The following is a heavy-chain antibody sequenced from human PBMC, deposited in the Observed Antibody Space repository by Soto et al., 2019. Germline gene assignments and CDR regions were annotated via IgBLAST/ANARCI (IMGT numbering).Heavy chain of an antibody. V-gene: IGHV4-30-4*01. CDR3: VRERSNSPDFFDD. J-gene: IGHJ4*02. CDR2: IYYSGRT. Sequence: SETLSLTCSVSGGTISSDDYYRAWIRQAPGEGLEWIGCIYYSGRTLYNPSLKRRVTISIDTAKYQFSLMLISVSAADTAVYFCVRERSNSPDFFDDWGQGALVNVFS. D-gene: IGHD4-4*01. CDR1: GGTISSDDYY.